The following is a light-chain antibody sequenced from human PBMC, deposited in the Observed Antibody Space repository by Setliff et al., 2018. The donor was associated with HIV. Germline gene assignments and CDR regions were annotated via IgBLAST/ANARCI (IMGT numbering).Light chain of an antibody. CDR3: TSYTRDNTITRV. CDR1: SSDVGGYNF. Sequence: QSALTQPASVSGSPGQSITISCTGTSSDVGGYNFVSWYQQHPGKAPKVMIYGVNNRPSGVSNRFSGSKSGSTASLTISGLQAEGEADYFCTSYTRDNTITRVFGTGTKVTVL. CDR2: GVN. V-gene: IGLV2-14*01. J-gene: IGLJ1*01.